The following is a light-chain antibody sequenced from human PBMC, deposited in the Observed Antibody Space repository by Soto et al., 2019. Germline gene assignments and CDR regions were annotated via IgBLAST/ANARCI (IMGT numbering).Light chain of an antibody. CDR3: LQYNYWPRT. Sequence: DIQMTQSPSTLSASVGDRVVITCRASQSISNWLAWYQQKPGRLPRLLIYQASTLESGVPSRFSGSGSGTEFTLTISSLQSEDFAVYYCLQYNYWPRTFGQGTKVDI. V-gene: IGKV1-5*03. CDR1: QSISNW. J-gene: IGKJ1*01. CDR2: QAS.